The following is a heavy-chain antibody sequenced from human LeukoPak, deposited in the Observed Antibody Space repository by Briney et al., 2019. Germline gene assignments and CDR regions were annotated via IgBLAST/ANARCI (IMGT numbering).Heavy chain of an antibody. Sequence: SETLSLTCTVSGGSISSHYWSWIRQPPGKGLEWIGYIYYSGSTNYNPSLKSRVTISVDTSKNQFSLKLSSVTAADTAVYYCVGIEYSSSRPFWNWGQGTLVTVSS. D-gene: IGHD6-6*01. CDR3: VGIEYSSSRPFWN. CDR2: IYYSGST. V-gene: IGHV4-59*11. CDR1: GGSISSHY. J-gene: IGHJ4*02.